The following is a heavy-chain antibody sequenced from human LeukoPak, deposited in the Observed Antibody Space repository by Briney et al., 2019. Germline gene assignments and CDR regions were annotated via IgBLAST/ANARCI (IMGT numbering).Heavy chain of an antibody. CDR1: GYTFTGYY. J-gene: IGHJ6*02. V-gene: IGHV1-2*02. Sequence: ASVKVSCKASGYTFTGYYMHWVRQAAGQGREWMGWINPNSGGTNYAQKFQGRATMTRDTSISTAYIELSRLRSDDTAVYYCARSGLMVRGFGDVWGQGTTVTVSS. D-gene: IGHD3-10*01. CDR2: INPNSGGT. CDR3: ARSGLMVRGFGDV.